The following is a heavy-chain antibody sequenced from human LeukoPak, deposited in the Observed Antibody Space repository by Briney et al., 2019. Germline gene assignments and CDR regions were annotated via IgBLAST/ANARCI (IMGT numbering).Heavy chain of an antibody. V-gene: IGHV4-34*01. D-gene: IGHD2-2*01. Sequence: PSETLSPTCAVYGGSFSGYYWSWIRQPPGKGLEWIGEINHSGSTNYNPSLKSRVTISVDTSKNQFSLKLSSVTAADTAVYYCARTDQRGRPFDYWGQGTLVTVSS. J-gene: IGHJ4*02. CDR3: ARTDQRGRPFDY. CDR2: INHSGST. CDR1: GGSFSGYY.